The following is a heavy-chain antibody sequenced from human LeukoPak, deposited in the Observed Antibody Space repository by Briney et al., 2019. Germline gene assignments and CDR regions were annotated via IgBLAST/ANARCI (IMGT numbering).Heavy chain of an antibody. CDR2: IRYDGSNK. D-gene: IGHD2-2*01. CDR1: GFTFSSYG. V-gene: IGHV3-30*02. J-gene: IGHJ4*02. Sequence: PGGSLRLSCAASGFTFSSYGMHWVRQAPGKGLEWVAFIRYDGSNKYYADSVKGRFTISRDNSKNALYLQMNSLRAEDTAVYYCAKGILGYCSSTSCYGARGGDYWGQGTLVTVSS. CDR3: AKGILGYCSSTSCYGARGGDY.